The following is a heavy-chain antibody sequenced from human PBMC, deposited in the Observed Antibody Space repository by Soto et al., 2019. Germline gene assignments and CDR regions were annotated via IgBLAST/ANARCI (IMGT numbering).Heavy chain of an antibody. J-gene: IGHJ6*02. D-gene: IGHD1-26*01. CDR3: ASDLVGASDSYGLDV. V-gene: IGHV3-33*01. Sequence: QVQLVESGGGVVQPGRSLRLSCAASGFTFSNYGMHWFRQAPGKGLDWVAIIWHDGNNKYYADSVRGRFIISRDNSKNRLYLQMNSLRAEDTAVYYCASDLVGASDSYGLDVWGQGTPVTVSS. CDR1: GFTFSNYG. CDR2: IWHDGNNK.